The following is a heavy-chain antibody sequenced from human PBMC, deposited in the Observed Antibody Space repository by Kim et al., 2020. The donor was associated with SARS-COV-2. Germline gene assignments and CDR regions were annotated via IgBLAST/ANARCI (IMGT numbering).Heavy chain of an antibody. V-gene: IGHV1-46*01. Sequence: ASVKVSCKASGYTFTSYYMHWVRQAPGQGLEWMGIINPSGGSTSYAQKFQGRVTMTRDTSTSTVYMELSSLRSEDTAVYYCARGSPTWRDYVRSVWWFDPWGQGTLVTVSS. J-gene: IGHJ5*02. CDR1: GYTFTSYY. D-gene: IGHD4-17*01. CDR2: INPSGGST. CDR3: ARGSPTWRDYVRSVWWFDP.